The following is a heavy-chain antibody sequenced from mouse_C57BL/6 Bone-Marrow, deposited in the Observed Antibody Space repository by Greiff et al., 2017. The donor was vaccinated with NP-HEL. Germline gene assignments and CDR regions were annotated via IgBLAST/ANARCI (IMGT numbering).Heavy chain of an antibody. Sequence: VQLQQSGPELVKPGASVKISCKASGYSFTSYYIHWVKQRPGQGLEWIGWIYPGSGNTKYNEKFKGKATLTADTSSSTAYMQLSSITSEDSAVYYCAVYDGYFSFAYWGQGTLVTVSA. CDR1: GYSFTSYY. V-gene: IGHV1-66*01. D-gene: IGHD2-3*01. CDR3: AVYDGYFSFAY. CDR2: IYPGSGNT. J-gene: IGHJ3*01.